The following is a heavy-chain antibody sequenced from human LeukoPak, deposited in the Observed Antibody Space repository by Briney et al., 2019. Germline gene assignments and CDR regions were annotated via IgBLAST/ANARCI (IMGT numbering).Heavy chain of an antibody. V-gene: IGHV3-53*01. Sequence: PGGPLRLSCAASGFTVSSNDMNWVRQAPGRGLEWVSLLYSGGNTYYADSVKGRFTISRDNSNNTLYLQLDSLRAEDTAVYYCAGVMRGAFDIWGQGTLVTVSS. CDR1: GFTVSSND. J-gene: IGHJ3*02. CDR2: LYSGGNT. CDR3: AGVMRGAFDI.